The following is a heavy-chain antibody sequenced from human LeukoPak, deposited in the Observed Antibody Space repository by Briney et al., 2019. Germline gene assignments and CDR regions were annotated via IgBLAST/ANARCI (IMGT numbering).Heavy chain of an antibody. D-gene: IGHD3-16*02. CDR3: ASHYVWGSYRYPWYFDY. Sequence: GGSLRLSCAASGFTFSSYAMSWVRQAPGKGLEWVSAISGSGDSTYYADSVKGRFTISRDNSKNTLYLQMNSLRAEDTAVYYCASHYVWGSYRYPWYFDYWGQGTLVTVSS. CDR1: GFTFSSYA. J-gene: IGHJ4*02. CDR2: ISGSGDST. V-gene: IGHV3-23*01.